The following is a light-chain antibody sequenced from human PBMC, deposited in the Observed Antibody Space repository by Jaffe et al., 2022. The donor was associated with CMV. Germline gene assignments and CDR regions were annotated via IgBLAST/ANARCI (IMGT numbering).Light chain of an antibody. CDR1: SSNIGAGYD. CDR3: QSFDTSLSGWV. CDR2: GNN. Sequence: QSVLTQPPSVSGAPGQSVTISCTGSSSNIGAGYDVHWYQQLPGTAPKLFIYGNNNRPSGVPDRFSGSKSGTSASLAITGLQAEDEADYYCQSFDTSLSGWVFGGGTKLTVL. J-gene: IGLJ3*02. V-gene: IGLV1-40*01.